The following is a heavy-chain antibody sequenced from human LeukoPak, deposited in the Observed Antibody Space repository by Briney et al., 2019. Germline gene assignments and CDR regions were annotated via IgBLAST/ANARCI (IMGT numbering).Heavy chain of an antibody. CDR3: ARARSPSSGYLLRGHNWFDP. Sequence: SVKVSCKASGGTFSSYAFSWVRQAPGQGLEWMGGIIPIFGTANYAQKFQGRVTITTDESTSTAYMELSSLRSEDTAVYYCARARSPSSGYLLRGHNWFDPWGQGTLVTVSS. CDR2: IIPIFGTA. CDR1: GGTFSSYA. J-gene: IGHJ5*02. V-gene: IGHV1-69*05. D-gene: IGHD3-22*01.